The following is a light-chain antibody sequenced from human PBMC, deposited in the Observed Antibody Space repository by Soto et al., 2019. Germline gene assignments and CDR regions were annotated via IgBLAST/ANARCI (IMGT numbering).Light chain of an antibody. J-gene: IGKJ1*01. CDR1: QSVLYSSNNKNY. Sequence: DIVMTQSPDSLAVSLGERATINCKSSQSVLYSSNNKNYLAWYQQKPGQPPKLLIYWASTRESGVPDRFSGSGSGTDLTLTIRSLQAEDLAVYYCQQYYSTLRTFGHGTKVEIK. V-gene: IGKV4-1*01. CDR2: WAS. CDR3: QQYYSTLRT.